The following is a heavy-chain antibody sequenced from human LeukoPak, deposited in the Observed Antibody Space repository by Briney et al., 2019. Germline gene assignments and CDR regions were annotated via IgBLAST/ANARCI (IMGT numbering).Heavy chain of an antibody. CDR3: ARDKFPYYDYVWGSYRNFDY. CDR2: ISSSGSTI. Sequence: PGGSLRLSCAASGFTFSDYYMSWIRQAPGKGLEWVSYISSSGSTIYYADSVKGRFTISRDNAKNSLYLQMNSLRAEDTAVYYCARDKFPYYDYVWGSYRNFDYWSQGTLVTVSS. CDR1: GFTFSDYY. D-gene: IGHD3-16*02. J-gene: IGHJ4*02. V-gene: IGHV3-11*01.